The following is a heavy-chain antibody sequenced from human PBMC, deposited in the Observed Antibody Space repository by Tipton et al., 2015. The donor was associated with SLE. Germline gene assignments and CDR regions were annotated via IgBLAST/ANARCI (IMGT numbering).Heavy chain of an antibody. Sequence: GLVKPSETLSLSCTVSGGSISNSIYYWGWIRQPPGKGLEWIGNMHYSGRTYYNPSLKSRVTISLDKPKSQFSLKLSSVTAADTAVYYCARHHTVSKYYYYMDVWGRGTTVTVSS. CDR2: MHYSGRT. D-gene: IGHD4-17*01. CDR3: ARHHTVSKYYYYMDV. J-gene: IGHJ6*03. V-gene: IGHV4-39*07. CDR1: GGSISNSIYY.